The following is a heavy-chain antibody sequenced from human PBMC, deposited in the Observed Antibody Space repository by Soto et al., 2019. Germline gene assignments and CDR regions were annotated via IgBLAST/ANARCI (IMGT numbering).Heavy chain of an antibody. CDR1: GYTFTSYG. CDR2: ISAYNGNT. Sequence: ASVKVSCKASGYTFTSYGISWVRQAPGQGLEWMGWISAYNGNTNYAQKLQGRVTXXXXXXXXXXXXXXXXXXXXXXXVYYCAREAYSSSSWLGYWGQXXL. V-gene: IGHV1-18*01. J-gene: IGHJ4*02. CDR3: AREAYSSSSWLGY. D-gene: IGHD6-6*01.